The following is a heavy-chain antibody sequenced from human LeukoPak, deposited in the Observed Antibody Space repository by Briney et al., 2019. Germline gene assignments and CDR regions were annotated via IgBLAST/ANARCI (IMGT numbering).Heavy chain of an antibody. CDR2: ISGSGGST. CDR1: GFTFSSYA. D-gene: IGHD2-15*01. CDR3: AKDWGYCSGGRCYSGWFDP. Sequence: SGGSLRPSCAASGFTFSSYAMSWVRQAPGKGLEWVSGISGSGGSTYYADSVKGRFTISRDSSKNSLYLQMNSLRAEDTAVYYCAKDWGYCSGGRCYSGWFDPWGQGTLVTVSS. V-gene: IGHV3-23*01. J-gene: IGHJ5*02.